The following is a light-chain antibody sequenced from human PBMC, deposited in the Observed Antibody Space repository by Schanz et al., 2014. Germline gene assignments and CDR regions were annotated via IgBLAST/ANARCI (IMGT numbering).Light chain of an antibody. Sequence: QSVLTQPASVSGSPGQSITISCTGTSSDVGSYNLVSWYQQHPGKAPKLMIYEGSKRPSGVSNRFSGSKSGNTASLTISGLQAEDEADYYCSSYGGSNFVVFGGGTKLTVL. CDR3: SSYGGSNFVV. V-gene: IGLV2-14*02. CDR2: EGS. J-gene: IGLJ2*01. CDR1: SSDVGSYNL.